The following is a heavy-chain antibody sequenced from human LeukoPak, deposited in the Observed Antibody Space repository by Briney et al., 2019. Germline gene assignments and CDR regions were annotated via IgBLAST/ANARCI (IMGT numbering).Heavy chain of an antibody. V-gene: IGHV4-38-2*02. J-gene: IGHJ6*03. D-gene: IGHD3-10*01. CDR1: GYSISSGYY. CDR2: IYHSGST. CDR3: ARIRGSGSYFPYFYYMDV. Sequence: SETLSLTCTVSGYSISSGYYWGWIRQPPGKGLEWIGSIYHSGSTYYNPSLKSRVTISVDTSKNQFSLKLSSVTAAATAVYYCARIRGSGSYFPYFYYMDVWGKGTTVTVSS.